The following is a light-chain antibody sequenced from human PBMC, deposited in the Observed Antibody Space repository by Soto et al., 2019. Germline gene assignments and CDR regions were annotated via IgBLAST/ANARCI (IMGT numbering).Light chain of an antibody. CDR1: QGISTW. Sequence: DIQMTQSPSSVSASVGDRVTITCRASQGISTWLAWYQQKPGEAPKLLMYAASSLQTGDPSRFSGSGSGTDFTLTISSLQPEDFATYYRQQVNSFPITFGQGTRLDIK. J-gene: IGKJ5*01. CDR2: AAS. CDR3: QQVNSFPIT. V-gene: IGKV1-12*01.